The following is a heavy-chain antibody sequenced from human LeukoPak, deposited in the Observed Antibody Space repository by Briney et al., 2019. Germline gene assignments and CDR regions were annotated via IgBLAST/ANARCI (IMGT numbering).Heavy chain of an antibody. CDR3: ARERGIRDAFDF. Sequence: VASVTVSCKASGYTFTSYTIHWVRQAPGQSLEWMGWISVGRGDSKCSQEFQGRVTLTRDTSATTAYLEVSSLGPEDMAVYYCARERGIRDAFDFWGQGTMVTVSS. CDR1: GYTFTSYT. CDR2: ISVGRGDS. J-gene: IGHJ3*01. V-gene: IGHV1-3*03. D-gene: IGHD1-14*01.